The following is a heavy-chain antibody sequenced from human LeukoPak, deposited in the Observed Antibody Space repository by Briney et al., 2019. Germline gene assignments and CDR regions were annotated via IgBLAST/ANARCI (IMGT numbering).Heavy chain of an antibody. CDR1: GGSISSYY. V-gene: IGHV4-59*01. CDR3: AGSSWTFDY. CDR2: IYYSGRT. J-gene: IGHJ4*02. D-gene: IGHD6-13*01. Sequence: PETLSLTCTVSGGSISSYYWSWIRQPPGKGLEWIGYIYYSGRTNYNPSLKSRVTISVDKSKNQFSLKLSSVTAADTAVYYCAGSSWTFDYWGQGTLVTVSS.